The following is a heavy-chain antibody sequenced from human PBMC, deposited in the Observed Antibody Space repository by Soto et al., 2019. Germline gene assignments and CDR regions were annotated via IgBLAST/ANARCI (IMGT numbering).Heavy chain of an antibody. CDR3: ATSGGAYMVRGVDAFDI. V-gene: IGHV4-39*01. CDR2: IYYSGRT. CDR1: GGSISSSSYY. J-gene: IGHJ3*02. D-gene: IGHD3-10*01. Sequence: SETLSLTCTVSGGSISSSSYYWGWIRQPPGKGLEWIGSIYYSGRTYYNPSLKSRVTISVDTSKNQFSLKLRSVTAADTAVYYCATSGGAYMVRGVDAFDIWGQGTMVTVSS.